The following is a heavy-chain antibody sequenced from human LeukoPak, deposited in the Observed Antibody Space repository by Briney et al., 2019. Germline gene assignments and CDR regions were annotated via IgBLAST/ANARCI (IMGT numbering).Heavy chain of an antibody. CDR1: GGSISSGSYY. V-gene: IGHV4-61*10. CDR2: IYYSGST. CDR3: ARDSAVADISSWFGP. Sequence: SQTLSLTCTVSGGSISSGSYYWSWIRQPAGKGLEWIGYIYYSGSTNYNPSLKSRVTISVDTSKNQFSLKLSSVTAADTAVYYCARDSAVADISSWFGPWGQGTLVTVSS. J-gene: IGHJ5*02. D-gene: IGHD6-19*01.